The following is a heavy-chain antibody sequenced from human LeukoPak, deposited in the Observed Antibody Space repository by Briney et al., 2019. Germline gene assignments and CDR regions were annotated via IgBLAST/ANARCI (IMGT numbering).Heavy chain of an antibody. CDR2: IYNSGST. CDR3: ARTTGYYYDSSGSTNWFDP. D-gene: IGHD3-22*01. J-gene: IGHJ5*02. V-gene: IGHV4-59*08. Sequence: SETLSLTCTVSGGSISSYYWSWIRQPPGKGLEWIGYIYNSGSTNYNPSLKSRVTISVDTSKNQFSLKLSSVTAADTAVYYCARTTGYYYDSSGSTNWFDPWGQGTLVTVSS. CDR1: GGSISSYY.